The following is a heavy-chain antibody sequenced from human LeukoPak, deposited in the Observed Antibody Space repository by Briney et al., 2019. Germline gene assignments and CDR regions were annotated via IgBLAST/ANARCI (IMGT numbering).Heavy chain of an antibody. CDR2: INRGGGGT. D-gene: IGHD3-10*01. Sequence: QSGGSLRLSCAASGFTFTTFTMNWVRQAPGKGLEWVSAINRGGGGTYYADSVKGRFTIFRDNSENTLYLQMNSLRAEDTATYYCAKGTERYREVSSFDSWGQGTQVTVSS. V-gene: IGHV3-23*01. CDR3: AKGTERYREVSSFDS. J-gene: IGHJ4*02. CDR1: GFTFTTFT.